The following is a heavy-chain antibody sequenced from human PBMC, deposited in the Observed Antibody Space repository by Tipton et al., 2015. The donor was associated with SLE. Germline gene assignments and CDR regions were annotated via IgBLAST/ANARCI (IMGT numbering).Heavy chain of an antibody. V-gene: IGHV3-64*01. J-gene: IGHJ4*02. D-gene: IGHD6-6*01. CDR3: ARPYSSSSRDYFDY. Sequence: SLRLSCAASGFTFSSYAMHWVRQAPGKGLEYVSAISSNGGSTYYANSVKGRFTISRDNSKNTLYLQMGSLRAEDTAVYYCARPYSSSSRDYFDYWGQGTLVTVSS. CDR2: ISSNGGST. CDR1: GFTFSSYA.